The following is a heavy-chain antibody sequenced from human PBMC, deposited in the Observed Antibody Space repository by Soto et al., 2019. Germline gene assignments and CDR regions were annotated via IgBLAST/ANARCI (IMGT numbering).Heavy chain of an antibody. Sequence: PSETLSLTCTVSGGSISSGGYYWSWIRQHPGKGLEWIGYIYYSGSTYYNPSLKSRVTISVDTSKNQFSLKLSSVTAADTAVYYGARHDYNLYCIDVWGKGTTVTVSS. V-gene: IGHV4-31*03. CDR3: ARHDYNLYCIDV. CDR2: IYYSGST. J-gene: IGHJ6*03. CDR1: GGSISSGGYY.